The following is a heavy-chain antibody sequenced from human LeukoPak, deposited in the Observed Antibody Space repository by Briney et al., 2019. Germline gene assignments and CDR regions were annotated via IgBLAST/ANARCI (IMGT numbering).Heavy chain of an antibody. V-gene: IGHV3-11*01. Sequence: GGSLRLSCAASGFTFSDYYMSWIRQAPGKGLEWVSYISSSGSTIYYADSVKGRFTISRDNAKNSLYLQMNSLRAEDTAVYYCARDFTVGAYYPGYYGMDVWGQGTTVTVSS. CDR2: ISSSGSTI. J-gene: IGHJ6*02. CDR1: GFTFSDYY. CDR3: ARDFTVGAYYPGYYGMDV. D-gene: IGHD1-26*01.